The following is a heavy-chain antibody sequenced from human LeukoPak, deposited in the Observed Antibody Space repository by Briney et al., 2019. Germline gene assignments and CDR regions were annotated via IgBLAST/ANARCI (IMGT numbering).Heavy chain of an antibody. V-gene: IGHV1-3*01. J-gene: IGHJ1*01. CDR1: GYTFTSYA. D-gene: IGHD2-2*01. Sequence: GASVKVSCKAPGYTFTSYAMHWVRQAPGQRLEWVGWINAGNGNTKYSQKFQGRVTITRDTSASTAYMELSSLRSEDTAVYYCARSYCSSTSCYLYFQHWGQGTLVTVSS. CDR3: ARSYCSSTSCYLYFQH. CDR2: INAGNGNT.